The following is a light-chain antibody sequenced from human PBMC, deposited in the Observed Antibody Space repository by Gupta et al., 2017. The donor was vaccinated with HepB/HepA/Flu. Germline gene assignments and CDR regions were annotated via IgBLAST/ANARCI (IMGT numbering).Light chain of an antibody. J-gene: IGKJ2*01. CDR3: QQHNGYSS. Sequence: DIQMTQSPSTLSASVGDRVTIAGRDSQNINNWLAWDQQKPGKAPELMIYNAPMVQWGVTYRFSGCGEHKEFTLTISYREQDACDYYYAQQHNGYSSFGQGTKLEIK. V-gene: IGKV1-5*03. CDR1: QNINNW. CDR2: NAP.